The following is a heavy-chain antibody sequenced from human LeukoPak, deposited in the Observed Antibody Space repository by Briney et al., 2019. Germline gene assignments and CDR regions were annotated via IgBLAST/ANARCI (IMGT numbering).Heavy chain of an antibody. V-gene: IGHV1-18*04. Sequence: GASVKVSCKASGYTFTSYGISWVRQAPGQGLEWMGWISAYNGNTNYAQKLQGRVTMTTDTSTSTAYMELRSLRSEDTAVYYCARVAVGYCSSTSCYYYYGMDVWGQGTTVTVSS. J-gene: IGHJ6*02. CDR2: ISAYNGNT. D-gene: IGHD2-2*01. CDR3: ARVAVGYCSSTSCYYYYGMDV. CDR1: GYTFTSYG.